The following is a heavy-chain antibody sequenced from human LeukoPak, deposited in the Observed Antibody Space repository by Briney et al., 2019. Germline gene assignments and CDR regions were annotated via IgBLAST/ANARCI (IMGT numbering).Heavy chain of an antibody. CDR1: GFTFSSYA. CDR2: ISDDGSNK. Sequence: GSLRLSCAASGFTFSSYAMHWVRQAPGKGLEWVAVISDDGSNKYYADSVKGRFTISRDNSKNTLYLQMNSLRAEGTAVYYCARVDDLDAFDMWGQGTMVTVSS. D-gene: IGHD2-2*03. CDR3: ARVDDLDAFDM. V-gene: IGHV3-30*04. J-gene: IGHJ3*02.